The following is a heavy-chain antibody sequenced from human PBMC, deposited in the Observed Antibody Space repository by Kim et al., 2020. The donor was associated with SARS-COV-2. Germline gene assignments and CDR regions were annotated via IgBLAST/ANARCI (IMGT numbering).Heavy chain of an antibody. Sequence: GGSLRLSCAASGFTFDDYGMHRVRQAPGKGLEWVSGISWDSGRIGYADSVRGRFTISRDNAKNSLYLQMTSLRAEDTALYYCAKGWDSAASGRFDYWGQGTLVTVSS. CDR3: AKGWDSAASGRFDY. CDR2: ISWDSGRI. J-gene: IGHJ4*02. CDR1: GFTFDDYG. D-gene: IGHD6-13*01. V-gene: IGHV3-9*01.